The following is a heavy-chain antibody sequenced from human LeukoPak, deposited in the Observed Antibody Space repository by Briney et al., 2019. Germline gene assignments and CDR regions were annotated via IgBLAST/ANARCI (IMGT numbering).Heavy chain of an antibody. Sequence: SETLSLTCTVSGGSISSYYWSWLRQPAGKGLEWLGRFYTSGSTNYNPSLKSRVTMSVDTSKNQFSLKLSSVTAADTAVYYCAREGLTMVRGVINYFDYWGQGTLVSVSS. CDR3: AREGLTMVRGVINYFDY. CDR1: GGSISSYY. V-gene: IGHV4-4*07. D-gene: IGHD3-10*01. CDR2: FYTSGST. J-gene: IGHJ4*02.